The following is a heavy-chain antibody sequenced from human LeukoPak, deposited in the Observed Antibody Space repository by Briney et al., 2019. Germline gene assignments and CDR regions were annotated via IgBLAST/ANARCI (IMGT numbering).Heavy chain of an antibody. V-gene: IGHV3-23*01. CDR3: AKEVVVHYKIVVVPAAMDY. Sequence: GGSLRLSCAASGFTFSSYAMSWVRQAPGKGLEWVSAISGSGGSTYYADSVKGRFTTSRDNSKNTLYLQMNSLRAEDTAVYYCAKEVVVHYKIVVVPAAMDYWGQGTLVTVSS. J-gene: IGHJ4*02. CDR1: GFTFSSYA. CDR2: ISGSGGST. D-gene: IGHD2-2*01.